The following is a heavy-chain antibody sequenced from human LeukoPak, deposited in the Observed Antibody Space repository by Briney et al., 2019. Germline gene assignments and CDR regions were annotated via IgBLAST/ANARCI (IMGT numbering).Heavy chain of an antibody. Sequence: GGSLRLSCAASGFTFSTYSMNWVRQAPGKGLEWVSSISSSSSYIYYADSVKGRATISRDNAKNSLYLQMNSLRAEDTAVYYCARGYYDTLTGPDYWGQGTLSPSPQ. CDR1: GFTFSTYS. CDR2: ISSSSSYI. CDR3: ARGYYDTLTGPDY. V-gene: IGHV3-21*01. J-gene: IGHJ4*02. D-gene: IGHD3-9*01.